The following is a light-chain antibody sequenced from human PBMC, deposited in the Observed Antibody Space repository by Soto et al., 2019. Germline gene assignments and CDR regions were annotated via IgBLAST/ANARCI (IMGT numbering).Light chain of an antibody. CDR2: EVS. CDR1: SSDVGTYNY. V-gene: IGLV2-14*01. J-gene: IGLJ1*01. Sequence: QSALTQPASVSGSPGQSITMSCTGTSSDVGTYNYVSWYQQHPGKAPKLMIYEVSNRPSGVSNRFSGSKSGNTASLTISGLQAEDEADYYCSSYTSSSSDVFGTGTKLTVL. CDR3: SSYTSSSSDV.